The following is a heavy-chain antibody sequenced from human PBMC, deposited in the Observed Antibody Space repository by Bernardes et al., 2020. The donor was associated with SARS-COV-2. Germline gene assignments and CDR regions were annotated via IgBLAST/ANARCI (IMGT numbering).Heavy chain of an antibody. CDR2: MNPNSGNT. CDR1: GYTFTSDD. D-gene: IGHD2-15*01. Sequence: ASVEVSCKTSGYTFTSDDINWVRQATGQGLEWMGWMNPNSGNTGYAQQFQGRVTMTRDTSIRTAYMELSSLRFEDTAVYYCARGCSGGSCYLYWGQGTLVTVSS. V-gene: IGHV1-8*01. J-gene: IGHJ4*02. CDR3: ARGCSGGSCYLY.